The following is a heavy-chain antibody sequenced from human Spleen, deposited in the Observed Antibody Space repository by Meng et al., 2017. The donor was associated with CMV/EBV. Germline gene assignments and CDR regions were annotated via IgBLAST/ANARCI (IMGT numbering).Heavy chain of an antibody. J-gene: IGHJ4*02. CDR2: VSYDGTNK. V-gene: IGHV3-30*04. CDR1: GLTFSRYA. Sequence: SGLTFSRYAMHWVRQAPGMGLEWVAVVSYDGTNKYPDSVKGRFTISRDKSKNTVYLQMNSLRAEDTAVYYCARDTSVGYSYGYYFDYWGQGTLVTVSS. D-gene: IGHD5-18*01. CDR3: ARDTSVGYSYGYYFDY.